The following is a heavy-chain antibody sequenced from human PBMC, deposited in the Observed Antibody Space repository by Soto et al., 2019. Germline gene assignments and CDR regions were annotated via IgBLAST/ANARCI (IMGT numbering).Heavy chain of an antibody. CDR2: IYSGGST. V-gene: IGHV3-53*04. CDR1: GFTVSSNY. CDR3: ARDFPITLGYCSGGSCYEDY. J-gene: IGHJ4*02. D-gene: IGHD2-15*01. Sequence: PGGSLRLSCAASGFTVSSNYMSWVRQAPGKGLEWVSVIYSGGSTYYADSVKGRFTISRHNSKNTLYLQMNSLRAEDTAVYYCARDFPITLGYCSGGSCYEDYWGQGTLVTVSS.